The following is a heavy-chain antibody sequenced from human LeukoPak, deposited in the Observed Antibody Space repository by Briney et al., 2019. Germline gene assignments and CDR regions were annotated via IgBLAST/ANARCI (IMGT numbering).Heavy chain of an antibody. CDR1: GYTFTSYD. Sequence: ASVKVSCKASGYTFTSYDINWVRQATGQGLEWMGWMNPNSGNTGYAQKFQGRVTMTRNTSISTAYMELSSLRSEDTAVYYCARDDYGVQEFDYWGQGTLVTVSS. CDR3: ARDDYGVQEFDY. V-gene: IGHV1-8*01. J-gene: IGHJ4*02. CDR2: MNPNSGNT. D-gene: IGHD3-16*01.